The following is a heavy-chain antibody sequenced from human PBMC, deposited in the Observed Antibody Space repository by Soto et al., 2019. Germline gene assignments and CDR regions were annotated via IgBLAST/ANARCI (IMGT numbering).Heavy chain of an antibody. CDR1: GGSISSGDYY. Sequence: QVQLQESGPGLVKPSQTLSITCTVSGGSISSGDYYWSWIRQPPGKGLEWIGYIYYSGSTYYNPSLKSRVTIRVDASKNQFYLKLSSVTAADTAVYYCARVFRNWAALYWGQGTLVTVSS. CDR2: IYYSGST. D-gene: IGHD7-27*01. CDR3: ARVFRNWAALY. V-gene: IGHV4-30-4*01. J-gene: IGHJ4*02.